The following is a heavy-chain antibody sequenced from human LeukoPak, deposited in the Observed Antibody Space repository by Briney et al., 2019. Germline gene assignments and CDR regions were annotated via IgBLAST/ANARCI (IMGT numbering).Heavy chain of an antibody. Sequence: SETLSLTCTVSGGSISSYYWSWIRQPPGKGLEWIGYIYYSGSTNYNPSLKSRVTISADTSKNQFSLKLSSVTAADTAVYYCASQRGYYYGSGSSNWFDPWGQGTLVTVSS. CDR3: ASQRGYYYGSGSSNWFDP. CDR1: GGSISSYY. J-gene: IGHJ5*02. D-gene: IGHD3-10*01. CDR2: IYYSGST. V-gene: IGHV4-59*01.